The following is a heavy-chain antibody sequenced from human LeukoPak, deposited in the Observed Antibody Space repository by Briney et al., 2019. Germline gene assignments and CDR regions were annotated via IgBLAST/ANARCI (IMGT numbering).Heavy chain of an antibody. D-gene: IGHD2-15*01. V-gene: IGHV3-33*01. CDR1: GFTFSSYG. J-gene: IGHJ4*02. Sequence: GGSLRLSCAASGFTFSSYGMHWVRQAPGKGLEWVAVIWYDGSNKYNADSVKGRFTISRDNSKNTLYLGMNSLRAEDTAVYYCARDKGRNVIWTLEYWGQGTLVTVSS. CDR2: IWYDGSNK. CDR3: ARDKGRNVIWTLEY.